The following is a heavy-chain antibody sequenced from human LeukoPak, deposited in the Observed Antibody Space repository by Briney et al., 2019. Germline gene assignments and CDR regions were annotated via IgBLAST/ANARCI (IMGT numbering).Heavy chain of an antibody. D-gene: IGHD3-9*01. V-gene: IGHV1-18*01. CDR3: ARDMDDILTGYWTISFDY. Sequence: ASVKVSCKASGYTFTSYGISWVRQAPGQGLEWMGWISAYNGNTNYAQELQGRVTMTTDTSTSTAYMELRSLRSDDTAVYYCARDMDDILTGYWTISFDYWGQGTLVTVSS. CDR1: GYTFTSYG. CDR2: ISAYNGNT. J-gene: IGHJ4*02.